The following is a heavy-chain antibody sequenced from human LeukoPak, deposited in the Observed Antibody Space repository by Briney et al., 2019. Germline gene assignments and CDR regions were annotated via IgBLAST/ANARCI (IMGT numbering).Heavy chain of an antibody. J-gene: IGHJ4*02. Sequence: PGGSLRLSCAASGFSLNTYGMTWVRQAPGKGLEWVSYISGSSISIYYADSVKGRFTISGDNAKNSLYLQMNSLRDEDTAVYFCARSGSGSFPFDYWGQGTLVTVSS. D-gene: IGHD1-26*01. CDR2: ISGSSISI. V-gene: IGHV3-48*02. CDR1: GFSLNTYG. CDR3: ARSGSGSFPFDY.